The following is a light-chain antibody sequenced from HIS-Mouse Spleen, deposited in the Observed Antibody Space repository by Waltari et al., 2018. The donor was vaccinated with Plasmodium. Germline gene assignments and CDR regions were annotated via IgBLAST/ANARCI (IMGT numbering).Light chain of an antibody. CDR3: QAWDSSTVV. CDR2: QDS. V-gene: IGLV3-1*01. CDR1: KLGDKY. J-gene: IGLJ2*01. Sequence: SYELTQPPSVSVSPGQTASITCSGDKLGDKYACWYQQKPGQSPVLVIYQDSKRPSGFPERFPGSNAGNTAPLTISGTQAMDEADYYCQAWDSSTVVFGGGTKLTVL.